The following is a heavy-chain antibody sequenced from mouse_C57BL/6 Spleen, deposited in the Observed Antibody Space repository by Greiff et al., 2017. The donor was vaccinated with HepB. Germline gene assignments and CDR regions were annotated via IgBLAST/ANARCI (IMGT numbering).Heavy chain of an antibody. V-gene: IGHV14-1*01. CDR2: IDPEDGDT. D-gene: IGHD3-2*02. CDR1: GFNIKDYY. CDR3: TRDSSGYAMDY. J-gene: IGHJ4*01. Sequence: VQLQQSGAELVRPGASVKLSCTASGFNIKDYYMHWVKQRPEQGLEWIGRIDPEDGDTEYAPKFQGKATMTAATSSNTAYLQLSSLTSEDTAVYYCTRDSSGYAMDYWGQGTSVTVSS.